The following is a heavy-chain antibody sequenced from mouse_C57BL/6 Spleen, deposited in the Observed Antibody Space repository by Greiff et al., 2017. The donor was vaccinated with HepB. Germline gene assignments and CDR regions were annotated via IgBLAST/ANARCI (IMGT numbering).Heavy chain of an antibody. J-gene: IGHJ2*01. V-gene: IGHV6-6*01. D-gene: IGHD1-1*01. Sequence: EVQRVESGGGLVQPGGSMKLSCAASGFTFSDAWMDWVRQSPEKGLEWVAEIRNKANNHATYYAESVKGRFTISRDDSKSSVYLQMNSLRAEDTGIYYCTLGHYYYGSSYYFDYWGQGTTLTVSS. CDR3: TLGHYYYGSSYYFDY. CDR2: IRNKANNHAT. CDR1: GFTFSDAW.